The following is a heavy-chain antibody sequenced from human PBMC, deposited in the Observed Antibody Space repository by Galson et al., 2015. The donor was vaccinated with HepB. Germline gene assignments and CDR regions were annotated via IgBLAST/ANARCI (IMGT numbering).Heavy chain of an antibody. D-gene: IGHD3-9*01. CDR2: IYFSGSA. CDR3: ARDRRVTGAKGYWYFDL. CDR1: YY. J-gene: IGHJ2*01. Sequence: YYWSWIRQPAGKGLEWIGLIYFSGSANYNPSLKSRVTMSVDTSRNQFSLKLNSVTAADTAVYYCARDRRVTGAKGYWYFDLWGRGTQVTVSS. V-gene: IGHV4-4*07.